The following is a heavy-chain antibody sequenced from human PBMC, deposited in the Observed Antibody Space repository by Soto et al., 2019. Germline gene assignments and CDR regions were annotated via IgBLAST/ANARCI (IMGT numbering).Heavy chain of an antibody. CDR2: MNPNSGDT. CDR3: ARGLKFTTPLVRGVNPYYYYYMDV. V-gene: IGHV1-8*01. CDR1: GYTFSSYD. J-gene: IGHJ6*03. D-gene: IGHD3-10*01. Sequence: QVQLVQSGAEVKKPGASVKVSCKASGYTFSSYDINWVRQATGQGLEWMGWMNPNSGDTNYPQKFQGRVTMTRNTSIATAYMELSSLRSEDTAVYYCARGLKFTTPLVRGVNPYYYYYMDVWGEGTMVTVSS.